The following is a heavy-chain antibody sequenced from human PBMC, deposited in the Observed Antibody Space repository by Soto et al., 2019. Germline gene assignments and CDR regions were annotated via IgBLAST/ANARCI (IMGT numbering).Heavy chain of an antibody. CDR1: GFTFSSYS. Sequence: GGSLRLSCAASGFTFSSYSMNWVRQAPGKGLEWVSYISSSSTIYYADSVKGRFTISRDNAKNSLYLQMNSLRDEDTAVYYCARDSPVGDGYNFLVGWGQGTLVTVSS. D-gene: IGHD5-12*01. J-gene: IGHJ4*02. V-gene: IGHV3-48*02. CDR3: ARDSPVGDGYNFLVG. CDR2: ISSSSTI.